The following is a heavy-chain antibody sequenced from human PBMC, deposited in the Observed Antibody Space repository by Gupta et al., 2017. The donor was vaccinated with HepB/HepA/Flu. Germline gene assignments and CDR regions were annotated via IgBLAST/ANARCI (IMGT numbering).Heavy chain of an antibody. J-gene: IGHJ6*02. Sequence: QVQLQQWGAGLLKPSETLSLTCAVYGGSFSGYYWSWIRQPPGKGLEWIGEINHSGNTNYNPSLKSRVTISVDTSKNQFSLKLSSVTAADTAVYYCARGPRGVDYYYYGMDVWGQGTTVTVSS. CDR1: GGSFSGYY. CDR2: INHSGNT. V-gene: IGHV4-34*01. D-gene: IGHD2-15*01. CDR3: ARGPRGVDYYYYGMDV.